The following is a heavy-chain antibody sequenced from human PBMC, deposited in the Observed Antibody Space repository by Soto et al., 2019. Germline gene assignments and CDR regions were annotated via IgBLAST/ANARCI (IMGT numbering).Heavy chain of an antibody. Sequence: GGSMRLSCAASGFRFSNYAMNWVRQAPGRGLEWVSAISNSFSDGNTHYADSVKGRFTISRHNDKNTVFLEMNGLRAEDTAVYYCAKVFSPEGGNYFDYWGQGTLVTVSS. CDR3: AKVFSPEGGNYFDY. CDR2: ISNSFSDGNT. CDR1: GFRFSNYA. J-gene: IGHJ4*02. V-gene: IGHV3-23*01.